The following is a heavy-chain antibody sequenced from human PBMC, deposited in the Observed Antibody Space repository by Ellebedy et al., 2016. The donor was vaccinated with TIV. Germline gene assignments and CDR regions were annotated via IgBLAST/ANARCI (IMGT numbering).Heavy chain of an antibody. CDR3: ARGLIGVAGGHLFDW. Sequence: SETLSLTXAVYSGSFSGHYWSWIRQSPGKGLEWIGEISHSGSTNYNPSLKSRVTMSVDTSKNQFSLKVSSVTAADTAVYYCARGLIGVAGGHLFDWWGQGTLVAVSS. CDR1: SGSFSGHY. CDR2: ISHSGST. D-gene: IGHD6-19*01. J-gene: IGHJ4*02. V-gene: IGHV4-34*01.